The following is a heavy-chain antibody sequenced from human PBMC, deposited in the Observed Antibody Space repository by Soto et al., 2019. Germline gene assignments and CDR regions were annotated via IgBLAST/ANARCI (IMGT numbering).Heavy chain of an antibody. J-gene: IGHJ4*02. CDR1: GGTFSSYA. CDR3: ARSDYYDSSGYYFLYYFDY. D-gene: IGHD3-22*01. V-gene: IGHV1-69*13. Sequence: GASVKVSCKASGGTFSSYAISWVRQAPGQGLEWMGGIIPIFGTANYAQKFQGRVTITADESTSTAYMELSSLRSEDTAVYYCARSDYYDSSGYYFLYYFDYWGQGTLVTVS. CDR2: IIPIFGTA.